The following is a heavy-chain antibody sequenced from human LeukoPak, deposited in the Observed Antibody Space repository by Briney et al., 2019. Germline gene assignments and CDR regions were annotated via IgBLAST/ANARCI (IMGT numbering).Heavy chain of an antibody. V-gene: IGHV3-7*05. D-gene: IGHD3-3*01. CDR3: AREEWYTQGGSWFDP. J-gene: IGHJ5*02. CDR1: GFTFSRHW. CDR2: IKQDGSDK. Sequence: GGSLRLSCAASGFTFSRHWMTWVRQAPGKGLEWVANIKQDGSDKYYVDSVKSRFTISRDNAKNSLYLQMNSLRAEDTAVYYCAREEWYTQGGSWFDPWGRGTLVTVSS.